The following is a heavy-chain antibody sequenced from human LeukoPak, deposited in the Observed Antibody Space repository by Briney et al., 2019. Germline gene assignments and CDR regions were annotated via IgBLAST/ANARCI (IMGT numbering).Heavy chain of an antibody. Sequence: GGSLRLSCAASGFAVSSNYMSCVRQAPGKGLEWVSVIFIGGRTSHADSVKGRFTISRDNSKKTLYLQMNSLIAADTAVYYCARGAGYSSYFDYWGQGTLVTVSS. V-gene: IGHV3-53*01. CDR3: ARGAGYSSYFDY. D-gene: IGHD5-24*01. CDR2: IFIGGRT. CDR1: GFAVSSNY. J-gene: IGHJ4*02.